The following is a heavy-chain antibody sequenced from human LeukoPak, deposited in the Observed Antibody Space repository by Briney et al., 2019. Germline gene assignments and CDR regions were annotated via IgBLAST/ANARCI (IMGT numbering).Heavy chain of an antibody. CDR3: AKDYGDYVFWYFDL. J-gene: IGHJ2*01. V-gene: IGHV3-23*01. D-gene: IGHD4-17*01. CDR1: GFTLSSYG. Sequence: GGTLRLSCAASGFTLSSYGMSWVRQAPGKGLEWVSTISGSGGSTYYADSVKGRFTISRDNSKNTLYLQMNSLRAEDTAVYYCAKDYGDYVFWYFDLWGRGTLVTVSS. CDR2: ISGSGGST.